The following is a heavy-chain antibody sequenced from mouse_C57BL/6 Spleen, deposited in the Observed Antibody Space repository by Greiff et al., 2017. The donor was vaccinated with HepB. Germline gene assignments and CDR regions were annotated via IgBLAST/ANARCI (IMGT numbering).Heavy chain of an antibody. CDR3: TIYSGYFDV. CDR1: GYTFTDYE. CDR2: IDPETGGT. D-gene: IGHD2-1*01. J-gene: IGHJ1*03. V-gene: IGHV1-15*01. Sequence: QVQLQQSGAELVRPGASVTLSCKASGYTFTDYEIHWVKQTPVGGLEWMGAIDPETGGTAYNQKFKDKAILTADKSSSTAYMELRSLTSEDSAVYYCTIYSGYFDVWGTGTTVTVSS.